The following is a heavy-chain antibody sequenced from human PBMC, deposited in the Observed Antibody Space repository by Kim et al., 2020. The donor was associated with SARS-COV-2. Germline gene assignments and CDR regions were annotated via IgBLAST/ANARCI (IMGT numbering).Heavy chain of an antibody. CDR2: ISGDGGST. J-gene: IGHJ6*02. CDR1: GFTFDDYA. D-gene: IGHD2-2*01. CDR3: AKDILHWQDIVVVPAAPRAGGMDV. V-gene: IGHV3-43*02. Sequence: GGSLRLSCAASGFTFDDYAMHWVRQAPGKGLEWVSLISGDGGSTYYADSVKGRFTISRDNSKNSLYLQMNSLRTEDTALYYCAKDILHWQDIVVVPAAPRAGGMDVWGQGTTVTVSS.